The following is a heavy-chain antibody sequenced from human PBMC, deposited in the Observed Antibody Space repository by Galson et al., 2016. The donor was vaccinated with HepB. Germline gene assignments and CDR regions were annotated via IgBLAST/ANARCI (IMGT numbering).Heavy chain of an antibody. CDR2: IKQEGSDK. J-gene: IGHJ6*02. CDR1: GFMFENYW. V-gene: IGHV3-7*01. CDR3: AREASLGAIAGYGMDL. Sequence: SLRLSCAAFGFMFENYWMAWVRQAPGKGLEWVANIKQEGSDKYYVDSVKGRFTISRDNAKNSLYLQMNSLRADDTATYFCAREASLGAIAGYGMDLWGQGTTVTVSS. D-gene: IGHD3-16*01.